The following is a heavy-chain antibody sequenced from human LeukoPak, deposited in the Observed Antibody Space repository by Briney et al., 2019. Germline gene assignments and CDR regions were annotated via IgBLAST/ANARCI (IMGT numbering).Heavy chain of an antibody. J-gene: IGHJ4*02. V-gene: IGHV3-13*01. Sequence: PGGSLGLSCAASGFTFIDYDMHWVRQVIGKGLEWVSAIGIRGDTHYSGSVKGRFTISREIAESSLYLQMNSLRAEDTAVYYCARGGIQVSGIDEFDYWGQGTLVTVSS. CDR1: GFTFIDYD. CDR2: IGIRGDT. D-gene: IGHD6-19*01. CDR3: ARGGIQVSGIDEFDY.